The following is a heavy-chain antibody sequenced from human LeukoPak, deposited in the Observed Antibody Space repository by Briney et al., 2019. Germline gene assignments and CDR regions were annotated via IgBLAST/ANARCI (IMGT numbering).Heavy chain of an antibody. CDR2: INHSGST. CDR1: GGSFSGYY. J-gene: IGHJ4*02. D-gene: IGHD2-2*01. Sequence: SETLSLTCAVYGGSFSGYYWSWIRHPPGKGLEWIGEINHSGSTNYNPSLKSRVTISVDTSKNQFSLKLSSVTAADTAVYYCARGRTIPAATWFSDWGQGTLVTVSS. V-gene: IGHV4-34*01. CDR3: ARGRTIPAATWFSD.